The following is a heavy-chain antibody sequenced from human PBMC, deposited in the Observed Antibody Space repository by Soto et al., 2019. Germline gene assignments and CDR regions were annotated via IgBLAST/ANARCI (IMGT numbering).Heavy chain of an antibody. CDR3: ARGLYDSSGYYYGY. CDR1: GFTFSSSW. D-gene: IGHD3-22*01. Sequence: GGSLRLSCAASGFTFSSSWMNWVRQAPGKGLEWVAVIWYDGSNKYYADSVKGRFTISRDNSKNTLYLQMNSLRAEDTAVYYCARGLYDSSGYYYGYWGQGTLVTVSS. V-gene: IGHV3-33*08. CDR2: IWYDGSNK. J-gene: IGHJ4*02.